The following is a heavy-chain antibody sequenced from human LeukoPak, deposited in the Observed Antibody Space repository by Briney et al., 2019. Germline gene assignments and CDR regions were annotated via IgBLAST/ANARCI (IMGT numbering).Heavy chain of an antibody. D-gene: IGHD5-18*01. Sequence: SETLSLTCAVYGGSFSGYYWSWIRQPPGKGLEWIGEINHSGSTNYNPSLKSRVTISVDTSKNQFSLKLSTVTAADTAVYYCARGQEGYSYGYDFDYWGQGTLVSVSS. J-gene: IGHJ4*02. V-gene: IGHV4-34*01. CDR2: INHSGST. CDR1: GGSFSGYY. CDR3: ARGQEGYSYGYDFDY.